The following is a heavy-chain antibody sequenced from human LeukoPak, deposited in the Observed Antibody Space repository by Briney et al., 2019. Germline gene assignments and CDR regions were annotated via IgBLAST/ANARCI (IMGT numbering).Heavy chain of an antibody. V-gene: IGHV1-24*01. CDR2: FDPEDGET. CDR1: GYTLTGLS. D-gene: IGHD3-9*01. Sequence: ASVKVSCKVSGYTLTGLSMHWVRQAPGKGLEWMGGFDPEDGETIYAQKFQGRVTMTEDTSTDTAYMELSSLRSEDTAVYYCATGPDILTGYHFDYWGQGTLVTVSS. CDR3: ATGPDILTGYHFDY. J-gene: IGHJ4*02.